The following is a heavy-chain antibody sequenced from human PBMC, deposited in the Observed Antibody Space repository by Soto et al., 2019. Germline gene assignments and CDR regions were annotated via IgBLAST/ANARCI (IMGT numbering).Heavy chain of an antibody. CDR2: ISGGSSYT. CDR1: GFRFGDSY. J-gene: IGHJ4*02. D-gene: IGHD2-21*01. Sequence: QVHLVESGGGLVKPGGSLRLSCAASGFRFGDSYMSWIRQAPGKGLEWVSYISGGSSYTNYADSGEGRFTTSRDNAKGLMFLQMNSRRADDTAVYYCAKTIVAASGYYFDHWGQGNMVTVSS. CDR3: AKTIVAASGYYFDH. V-gene: IGHV3-11*06.